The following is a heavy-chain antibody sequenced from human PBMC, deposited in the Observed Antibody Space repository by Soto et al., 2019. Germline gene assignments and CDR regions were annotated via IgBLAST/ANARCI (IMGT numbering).Heavy chain of an antibody. Sequence: GASVKVSCKASGGTFSSYAISWVRQAPGQGLEWMGGIIPIFGTANYAQKFQGRVTITADESTSTAYMELSSLRSEDTAVYYCASFIASSGSYYANWFDPWGQGTLVTVSS. CDR3: ASFIASSGSYYANWFDP. J-gene: IGHJ5*02. CDR1: GGTFSSYA. CDR2: IIPIFGTA. D-gene: IGHD3-10*01. V-gene: IGHV1-69*13.